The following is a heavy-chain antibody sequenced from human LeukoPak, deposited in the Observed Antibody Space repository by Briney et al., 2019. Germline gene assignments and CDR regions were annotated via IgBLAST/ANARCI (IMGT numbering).Heavy chain of an antibody. CDR2: ISGSGGST. CDR3: AKSDYYDSSGYYYGSDY. J-gene: IGHJ4*02. CDR1: GFTFSSYA. D-gene: IGHD3-22*01. V-gene: IGHV3-23*01. Sequence: PGGSLRLSCAASGFTFSSYAMTRVRQAPGKGLEWVSGISGSGGSTYYADSVKGRFTISRDNSKNTLYVQMNSLRAEGTAVYYCAKSDYYDSSGYYYGSDYWGQGTLVTVSS.